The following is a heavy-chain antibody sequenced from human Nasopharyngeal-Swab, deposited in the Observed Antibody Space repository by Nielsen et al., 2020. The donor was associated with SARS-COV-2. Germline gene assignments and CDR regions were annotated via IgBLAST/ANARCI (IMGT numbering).Heavy chain of an antibody. V-gene: IGHV4-59*08. J-gene: IGHJ4*02. CDR2: IYYTGST. CDR3: ARQDVSGSYRFMVY. CDR1: GGSIGTYY. Sequence: SETLSLTCTVSGGSIGTYYWGWIRQPPGKGLEWIGYIYYTGSTMYNPSLKGRVTLSVDTSENQFSLRLTSVTAADSAVYYCARQDVSGSYRFMVYWGQGTLVTVSS. D-gene: IGHD3-16*02.